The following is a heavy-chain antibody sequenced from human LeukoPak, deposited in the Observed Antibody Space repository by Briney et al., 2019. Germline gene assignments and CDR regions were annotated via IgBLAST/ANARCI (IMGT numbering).Heavy chain of an antibody. CDR3: AKDRPNYYGSDGHYYRRNGDY. CDR1: GFTFTIYA. D-gene: IGHD3-22*01. CDR2: ISSTGEYT. J-gene: IGHJ4*02. Sequence: SGGSLRLSCAASGFTFTIYAMSWVRQAPGKGLEGVSSISSTGEYTYYTGSVKGRFTIFRDNSKNTLYLHMNSVRGEDTAVYYCAKDRPNYYGSDGHYYRRNGDYWGQGTLVTVSS. V-gene: IGHV3-23*01.